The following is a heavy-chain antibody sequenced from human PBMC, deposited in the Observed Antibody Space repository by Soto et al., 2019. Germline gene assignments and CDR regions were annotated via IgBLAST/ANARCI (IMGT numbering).Heavy chain of an antibody. Sequence: PGGSLRLSCAASGFTFSSYSMNWVRQAPGKGLEWVSYISSSSSTIYYADSVKGRFTISRDNAKNSLYLQMNSLGAEDTAVYYCARDLKDIAVAGTLDYWGQGTLVTVSS. CDR1: GFTFSSYS. CDR3: ARDLKDIAVAGTLDY. D-gene: IGHD6-19*01. V-gene: IGHV3-48*01. J-gene: IGHJ4*02. CDR2: ISSSSSTI.